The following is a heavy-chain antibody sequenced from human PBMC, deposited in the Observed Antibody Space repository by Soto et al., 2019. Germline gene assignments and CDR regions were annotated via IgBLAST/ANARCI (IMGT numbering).Heavy chain of an antibody. V-gene: IGHV3-9*01. CDR3: AKEAGLVRFFDWLSNGLDV. Sequence: EVQLVESGGDLVQPGRSLRLSCAASGFTFDDYAMHWVLQAPGKGLEWVSGISWNSGNKGYADSVKGRFTISRDNAKNFLYLEMNSLRAEDTALYYCAKEAGLVRFFDWLSNGLDVWGQGTAVTVS. J-gene: IGHJ6*02. D-gene: IGHD3-9*01. CDR1: GFTFDDYA. CDR2: ISWNSGNK.